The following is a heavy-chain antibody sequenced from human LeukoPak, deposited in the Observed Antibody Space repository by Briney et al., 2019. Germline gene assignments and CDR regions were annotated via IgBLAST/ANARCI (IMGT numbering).Heavy chain of an antibody. J-gene: IGHJ4*02. D-gene: IGHD3-22*01. CDR2: IYPGSSAT. CDR1: GNTFSTSV. Sequence: GESLKISCGDSGNTFSTSVIVGVRQMPGKGLEWMGVIYPGSSATTYSPSFQGQVTFSVDKSSRTAYLQWSSLRASDTAIYYCARPKYSSSLAFDYCGQGTPVTVSS. CDR3: ARPKYSSSLAFDY. V-gene: IGHV5-51*01.